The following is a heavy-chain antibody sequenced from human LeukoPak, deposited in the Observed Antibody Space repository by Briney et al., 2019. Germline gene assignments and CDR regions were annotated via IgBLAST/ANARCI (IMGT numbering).Heavy chain of an antibody. CDR1: GYTFTSYY. CDR3: ARVGIAVAGWFGDY. D-gene: IGHD6-19*01. V-gene: IGHV1-18*04. J-gene: IGHJ4*02. Sequence: GASVKVSCKASGYTFTSYYMHWVRQAPGQGLEWMGWISAYNGNTNYAQKLQGRVTMTTDTSTSTAYMELRSLRSDDTAVYYCARVGIAVAGWFGDYWGQGTLVTVSS. CDR2: ISAYNGNT.